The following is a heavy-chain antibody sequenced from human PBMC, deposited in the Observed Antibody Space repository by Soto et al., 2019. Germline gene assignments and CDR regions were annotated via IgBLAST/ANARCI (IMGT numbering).Heavy chain of an antibody. CDR1: GGSFSGYY. CDR3: ARGVIMMIAVKGDEPDKEYFDS. Sequence: PSETLSLTCAVYGGSFSGYYWTWIRQSPGKGLEWIGEISYSGSTNYNPSLKSRLTISVDTSKNQFSLKLRSVTAADTAVYYCARGVIMMIAVKGDEPDKEYFDSWGRGTMVTVSS. CDR2: ISYSGST. V-gene: IGHV4-34*01. J-gene: IGHJ4*02. D-gene: IGHD3-16*01.